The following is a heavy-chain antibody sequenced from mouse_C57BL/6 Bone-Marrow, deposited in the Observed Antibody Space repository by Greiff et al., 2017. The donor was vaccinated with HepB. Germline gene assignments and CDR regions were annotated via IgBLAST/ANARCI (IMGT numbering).Heavy chain of an antibody. D-gene: IGHD2-1*01. V-gene: IGHV10-1*01. J-gene: IGHJ3*01. Sequence: EVQRVESGGGLVQPKGSLKLSCAASGFSFNTYAMNWVRQAPGKGLEWVARIRSKSNNYATYYADSVKDRFTISRDDSESMLYLQMNNLKTEDTAMYYCVRPYGNYAAWFAYWGQGTLVTVSA. CDR1: GFSFNTYA. CDR3: VRPYGNYAAWFAY. CDR2: IRSKSNNYAT.